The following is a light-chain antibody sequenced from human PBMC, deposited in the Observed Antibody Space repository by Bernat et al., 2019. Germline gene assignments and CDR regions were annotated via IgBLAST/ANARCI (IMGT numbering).Light chain of an antibody. CDR2: GAS. V-gene: IGKV1-9*01. CDR1: QAIGSY. CDR3: QQLNSYPIT. Sequence: DIQLTQSPPFLSASVGDRVTITCRASQAIGSYLAWHQQKPGKAPKLLIYGASTLQTGVPSRFSGSGSGTEFTLTISSLQPEDFATYYCQQLNSYPITFGQGTRLEIK. J-gene: IGKJ5*01.